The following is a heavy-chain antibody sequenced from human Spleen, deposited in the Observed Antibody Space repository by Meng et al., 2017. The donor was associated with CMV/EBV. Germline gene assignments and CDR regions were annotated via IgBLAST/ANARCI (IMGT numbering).Heavy chain of an antibody. CDR1: GFTVSTNF. J-gene: IGHJ6*02. Sequence: GESLKISCAASGFTVSTNFMTWVRQAPGKGLEWVSLIYSVGSSTYYADSVKGRFTISRDNSKNTLYLQMNSLRAEDTAVYYCAKDHPGYFYYGLDVWGQGTTVTVSS. V-gene: IGHV3-23*03. CDR3: AKDHPGYFYYGLDV. CDR2: IYSVGSST.